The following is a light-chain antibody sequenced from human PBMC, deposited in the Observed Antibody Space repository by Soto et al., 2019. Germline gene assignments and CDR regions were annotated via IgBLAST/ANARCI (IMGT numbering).Light chain of an antibody. CDR3: QQYYSYPRT. Sequence: IRMTQSPSSLSASTGDRVTITCRASQGISSYLDWYQQKPGKAPKLLIYAASTLQSGVTSRFSGSGSGTDFTLTISCLQSEDFATYYCQQYYSYPRTFGHGTKVEIK. CDR2: AAS. CDR1: QGISSY. J-gene: IGKJ1*01. V-gene: IGKV1-8*01.